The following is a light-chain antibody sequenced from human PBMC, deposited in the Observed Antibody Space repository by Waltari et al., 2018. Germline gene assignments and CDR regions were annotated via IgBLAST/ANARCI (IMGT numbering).Light chain of an antibody. V-gene: IGLV2-14*03. CDR3: SSYTSSSTLL. J-gene: IGLJ3*02. CDR1: SSDVGRYNY. Sequence: QSALTQPASVSGSPGQSITISCTGASSDVGRYNYVSWYQQYPGTAPKLIIYDVSNRPSGGSNRFSGSKSGNTACLTISGLQAEDEADYYCSSYTSSSTLLFGGGTKLTVL. CDR2: DVS.